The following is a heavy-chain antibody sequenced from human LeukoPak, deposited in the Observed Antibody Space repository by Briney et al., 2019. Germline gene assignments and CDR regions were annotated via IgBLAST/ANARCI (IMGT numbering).Heavy chain of an antibody. CDR1: GFTFSTYN. CDR3: ARGIPNWFDP. Sequence: PGGSLRLSCAASGFTFSTYNINWVRQAPGRGLEWVSSISGSSKDIYYTDSVKGRFTISRDNAKNSLYLQMNSLRAEDTAVYYCARGIPNWFDPWGQGTLVTVSP. J-gene: IGHJ5*02. D-gene: IGHD2-21*01. V-gene: IGHV3-21*01. CDR2: ISGSSKDI.